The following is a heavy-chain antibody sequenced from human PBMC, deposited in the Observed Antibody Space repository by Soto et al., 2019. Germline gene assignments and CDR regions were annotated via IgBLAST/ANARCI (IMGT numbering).Heavy chain of an antibody. D-gene: IGHD3-3*01. CDR1: GDTFTSYY. CDR3: ARSSGGNFGIIIEGSNWFDP. V-gene: IGHV1-46*01. J-gene: IGHJ5*02. CDR2: INPHGGST. Sequence: QVRLVQSGAEVRRPGASVKVSCKVPGDTFTSYYLNWVRQAPGQGLEWMGVINPHGGSTKYAQKFQGRVTMTRDTSRSTVYMELRSLRSDDTAIYYCARSSGGNFGIIIEGSNWFDPWGQGTLVTVSS.